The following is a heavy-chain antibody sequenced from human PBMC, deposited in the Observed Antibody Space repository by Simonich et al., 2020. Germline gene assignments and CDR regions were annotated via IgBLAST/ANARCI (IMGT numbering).Heavy chain of an antibody. J-gene: IGHJ4*02. D-gene: IGHD1-1*01. CDR1: GFTVSSNY. CDR2: IDSGGNT. CDR3: ARWTATGYYFDY. V-gene: IGHV3-53*01. Sequence: EVQLVESGGGLIQPGGSLRLSCAASGFTVSSNYMSWVRQAPGKGLGWVTVIDSGGNTYYADSVKGRFTISRDNSKNTLYLQINSLRAEDTAVYYCARWTATGYYFDYWGQGTLVTVSS.